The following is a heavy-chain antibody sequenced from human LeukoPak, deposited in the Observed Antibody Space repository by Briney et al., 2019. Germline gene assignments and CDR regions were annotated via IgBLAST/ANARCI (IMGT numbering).Heavy chain of an antibody. V-gene: IGHV3-23*01. D-gene: IGHD6-19*01. CDR2: ISGSDGST. Sequence: GGSLRLSCAVSGFTFSSYAVGWVRQAPGRGLEWVSTISGSDGSTYYADSVKGRFTISRDNSENTVYLQMNSLRAEDTAVYYCAKDRGAVAGTVFFFDYWGQGTLVTVSS. CDR3: AKDRGAVAGTVFFFDY. J-gene: IGHJ4*02. CDR1: GFTFSSYA.